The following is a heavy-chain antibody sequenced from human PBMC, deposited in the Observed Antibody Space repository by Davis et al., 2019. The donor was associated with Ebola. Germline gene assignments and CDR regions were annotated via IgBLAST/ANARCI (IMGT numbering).Heavy chain of an antibody. V-gene: IGHV3-15*01. CDR3: TTDRGIAIRPLFDW. CDR2: IKSRSDGGTT. CDR1: GLTVSDAW. J-gene: IGHJ4*02. D-gene: IGHD2-21*01. Sequence: PGGSLRLSCAVSGLTVSDAWMGWVRQAPGRGLEPIGRIKSRSDGGTTDYAADMKGRVSISRDQSKNTVSLEVSSLIIEDTAVYFCTTDRGIAIRPLFDWWGQGTLVTVS.